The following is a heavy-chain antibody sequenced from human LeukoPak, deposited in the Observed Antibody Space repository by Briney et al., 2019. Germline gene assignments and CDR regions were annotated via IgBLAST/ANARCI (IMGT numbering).Heavy chain of an antibody. D-gene: IGHD2-2*01. CDR2: INHSGST. CDR3: ARSLTSSLGY. V-gene: IGHV4-34*01. J-gene: IGHJ4*02. Sequence: SETLSLTCAVYGGSFSGYYWSWIRQPPGKGLEWIGEINHSGSTNYNPSLKSRVTISVDTSKNQFSLKLSSVTAADTAVYYCARSLTSSLGYWGQGTLVTVSS. CDR1: GGSFSGYY.